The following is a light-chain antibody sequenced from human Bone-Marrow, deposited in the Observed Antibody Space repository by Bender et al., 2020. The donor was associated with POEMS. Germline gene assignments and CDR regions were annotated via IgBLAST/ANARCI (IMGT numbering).Light chain of an antibody. CDR3: TSKTGDNNLV. CDR2: EVF. CDR1: TNNY. Sequence: SALTQPASASGSPGQSVTISCSGSTNNYVSWYQHHPDQAPKLIIYEVFKRPSGVPDRFSGSQSGTTASLTVSGLQADDEADYYCTSKTGDNNLVFGGGTKLTVL. V-gene: IGLV2-8*01. J-gene: IGLJ2*01.